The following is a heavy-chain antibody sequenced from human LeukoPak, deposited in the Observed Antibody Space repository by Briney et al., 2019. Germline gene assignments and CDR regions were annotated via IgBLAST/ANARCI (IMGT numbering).Heavy chain of an antibody. CDR3: ARGGISARPDY. CDR2: IWYDGNNE. V-gene: IGHV3-33*01. J-gene: IGHJ4*02. Sequence: GRSLRLSCAASGFNFRGNAMHWVRQAPGKGLEWVAIIWYDGNNEYYGDSVKGRFSISRDNSKNTLYLQMNSLTVEDTAVYYCARGGISARPDYWGQGTLVTVSS. D-gene: IGHD6-6*01. CDR1: GFNFRGNA.